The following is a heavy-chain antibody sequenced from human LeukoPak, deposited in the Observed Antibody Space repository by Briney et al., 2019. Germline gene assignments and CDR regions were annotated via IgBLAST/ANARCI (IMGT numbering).Heavy chain of an antibody. J-gene: IGHJ4*02. Sequence: GGSLEISCQGSGYSFTSYWIGWVGQLPGKGLEWMGIIYPGDSDTRYSPSFQGQVTISADKSISTAYLQWSSLKASDTAMYYCARHSGSSGWEEVGYWGQGTLVTVSS. CDR1: GYSFTSYW. CDR2: IYPGDSDT. V-gene: IGHV5-51*01. D-gene: IGHD6-19*01. CDR3: ARHSGSSGWEEVGY.